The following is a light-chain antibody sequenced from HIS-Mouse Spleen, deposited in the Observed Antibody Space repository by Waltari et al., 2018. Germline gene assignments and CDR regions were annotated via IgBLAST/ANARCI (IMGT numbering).Light chain of an antibody. CDR3: CSYAGSSTYV. CDR2: EGS. Sequence: QSALTQPASVSGSPGQSITISCPGTSSDFGSYNLFSWYQQHPGKAPKLMIYEGSKRPSGVSNRFYGSKSGNTASLTISGLQAEDEADYYCCSYAGSSTYVFGTGTKVTVL. CDR1: SSDFGSYNL. V-gene: IGLV2-23*01. J-gene: IGLJ1*01.